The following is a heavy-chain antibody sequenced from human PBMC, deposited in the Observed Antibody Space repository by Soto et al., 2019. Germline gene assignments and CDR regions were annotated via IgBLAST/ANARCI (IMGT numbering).Heavy chain of an antibody. CDR3: AKDLLVPRGYRGYDSP. CDR1: GFTFSSYA. CDR2: ISGSGGST. J-gene: IGHJ5*02. V-gene: IGHV3-23*01. D-gene: IGHD5-12*01. Sequence: GSLRLSCAASGFTFSSYAMSWVRQAPGKGLEWVSAISGSGGSTYYADSVKGRFTISRDNSKNTLYLQMNSLRAEDTAVYYCAKDLLVPRGYRGYDSPWGQGTLVTVSS.